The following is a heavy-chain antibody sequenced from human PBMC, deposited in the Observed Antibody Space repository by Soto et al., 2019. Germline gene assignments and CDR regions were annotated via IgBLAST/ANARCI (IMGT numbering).Heavy chain of an antibody. CDR2: ISHDGTNK. CDR3: ATRGFTGKFDD. Sequence: QVQLVESGGGVVQPGRSLRLSCAASGFTFSSYGMHWVRQAPGKGLEWVAVISHDGTNKYYGDSVKGRFTISRDNSRNTLYLQMDSLRADDRAVYYCATRGFTGKFDDWGQGTLVIVSS. CDR1: GFTFSSYG. J-gene: IGHJ4*02. D-gene: IGHD3-16*01. V-gene: IGHV3-30*03.